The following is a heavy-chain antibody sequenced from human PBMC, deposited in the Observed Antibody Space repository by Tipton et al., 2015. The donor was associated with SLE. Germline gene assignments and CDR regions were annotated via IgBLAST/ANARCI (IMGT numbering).Heavy chain of an antibody. V-gene: IGHV3-74*01. CDR2: MNSDGSNV. J-gene: IGHJ4*02. CDR3: VREGGTAFDY. D-gene: IGHD5-18*01. Sequence: SLRLSCAASGFNFRRHWMDWVRQVPGKGLVWLSRMNSDGSNVFYADSVMGRFTISRDNAKNTVYLQMNSLRAEDSALYYCVREGGTAFDYWGQGTLVSVSS. CDR1: GFNFRRHW.